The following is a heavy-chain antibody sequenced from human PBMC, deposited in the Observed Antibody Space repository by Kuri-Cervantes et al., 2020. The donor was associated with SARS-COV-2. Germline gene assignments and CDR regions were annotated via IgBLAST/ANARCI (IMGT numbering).Heavy chain of an antibody. CDR3: ARAGVRVLIDLYSNPGFDY. J-gene: IGHJ4*02. CDR2: INHSGST. CDR1: GGSFSGYY. V-gene: IGHV4-34*01. D-gene: IGHD4-11*01. Sequence: GSLRLSCAVYGGSFSGYYWSWICQPPGKGLEWIGEINHSGSTNYNPSLKSRVTIPVDTSKNQFSLKLSSVTAADTAVYYCARAGVRVLIDLYSNPGFDYWGQGTLVTVSS.